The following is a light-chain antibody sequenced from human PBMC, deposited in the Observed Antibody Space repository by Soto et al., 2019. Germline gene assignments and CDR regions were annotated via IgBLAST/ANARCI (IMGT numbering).Light chain of an antibody. CDR3: SAWDGSLNNVL. J-gene: IGLJ2*01. Sequence: QLVLTQPPSASGTPGQRVTSSCSGSGSSIGTNTVNWYRQLPGTAPKLLIYGDNQRPSGVPDRFSGSKSGTSASLAISGLQSYDEAEYYCSAWDGSLNNVLFGGGTKLTVL. V-gene: IGLV1-44*01. CDR2: GDN. CDR1: GSSIGTNT.